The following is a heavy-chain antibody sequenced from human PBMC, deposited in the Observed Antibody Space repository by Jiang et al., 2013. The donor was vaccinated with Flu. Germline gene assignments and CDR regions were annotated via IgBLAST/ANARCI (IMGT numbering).Heavy chain of an antibody. Sequence: AEVKKPGESLRISCKGSGYSFTSYWIAWVRQMPGKGLEWMGRIDPGDSYANYSPSFQGQVTISVDKSISTAYLQWSSLKASDTAMYYCARIAWSDYDKGPFYYNGMDVWGQGTTVTVSS. J-gene: IGHJ6*02. D-gene: IGHD3-3*01. CDR3: ARIAWSDYDKGPFYYNGMDV. CDR1: GYSFTSYW. V-gene: IGHV5-10-1*04. CDR2: IDPGDSYA.